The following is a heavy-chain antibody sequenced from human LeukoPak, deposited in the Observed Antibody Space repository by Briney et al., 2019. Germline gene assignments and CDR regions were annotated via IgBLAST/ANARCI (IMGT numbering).Heavy chain of an antibody. CDR2: INHSGST. V-gene: IGHV4-34*01. Sequence: PSETLSLTCAVYGGSFSGYYWSRIRQPPGKGLEWIGEINHSGSTKYNPSLKSRVTISVDTSKNQFSLKLSSVTAADTAVYYCTYSTVLTRGYYWGQGTLVTVSS. D-gene: IGHD4-23*01. J-gene: IGHJ4*02. CDR3: TYSTVLTRGYY. CDR1: GGSFSGYY.